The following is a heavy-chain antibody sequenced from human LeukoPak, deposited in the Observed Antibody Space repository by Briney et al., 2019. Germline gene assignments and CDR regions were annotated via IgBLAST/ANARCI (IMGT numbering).Heavy chain of an antibody. CDR2: IYSGGST. CDR1: GFTVRSNY. Sequence: GGSLRLSCAASGFTVRSNYMSWVRQAPGKGLEWVSVIYSGGSTYYADSVKGRFTISRDNSKNTLYLQMNSLRAEDTAVYYCARECGVDYGDYDDERRDPFDIWGQGTMVTVSS. CDR3: ARECGVDYGDYDDERRDPFDI. D-gene: IGHD4-17*01. V-gene: IGHV3-53*01. J-gene: IGHJ3*02.